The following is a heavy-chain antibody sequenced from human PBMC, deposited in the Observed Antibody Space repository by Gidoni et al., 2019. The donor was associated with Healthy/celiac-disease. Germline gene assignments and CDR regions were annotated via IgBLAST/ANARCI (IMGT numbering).Heavy chain of an antibody. D-gene: IGHD1-26*01. CDR3: AQIVGATRGMVRDY. J-gene: IGHJ4*02. CDR1: GFTFSSYW. Sequence: EVQLVESGGGLVQPGGSLRLSCAASGFTFSSYWMSWVRQAPGKGLEWVANIKQDGSEKYYVDSVKGRFTISRDNAKNSLYLQMNSLRAEDTAVYYCAQIVGATRGMVRDYWGQGTLVTVSS. CDR2: IKQDGSEK. V-gene: IGHV3-7*05.